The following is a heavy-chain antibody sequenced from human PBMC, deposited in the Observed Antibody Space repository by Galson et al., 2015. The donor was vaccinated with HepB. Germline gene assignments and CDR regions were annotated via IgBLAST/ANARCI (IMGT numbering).Heavy chain of an antibody. CDR2: IIPIFGTT. CDR1: GGTFNSYG. Sequence: SVKVSCKASGGTFNSYGISWVRQAPGQGLAWMGGIIPIFGTTNYAQQFQGRVTITADDSTSTAYLELNSLRSEDTAVYYCARDGWSYYDSSGYPRYFDYWGQGTLVTVSS. J-gene: IGHJ4*02. CDR3: ARDGWSYYDSSGYPRYFDY. D-gene: IGHD3-22*01. V-gene: IGHV1-69*13.